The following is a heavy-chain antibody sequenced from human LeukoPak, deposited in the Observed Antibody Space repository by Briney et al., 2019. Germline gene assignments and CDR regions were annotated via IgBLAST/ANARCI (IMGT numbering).Heavy chain of an antibody. CDR1: GGSISSYY. D-gene: IGHD1-26*01. Sequence: SETLSLTCTVSGGSISSYYWGWIRQPPGKGREWIATIHYSGSTYYNPSLKSRVTISLDTSKNQFSLKLNSVAADTAVYHCARGFSESYSGVPFDYWGQGTLVTVS. J-gene: IGHJ4*02. V-gene: IGHV4-59*08. CDR3: ARGFSESYSGVPFDY. CDR2: IHYSGST.